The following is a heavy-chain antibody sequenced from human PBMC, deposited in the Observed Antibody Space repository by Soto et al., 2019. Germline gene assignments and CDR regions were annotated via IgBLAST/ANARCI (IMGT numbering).Heavy chain of an antibody. J-gene: IGHJ4*02. Sequence: GGSLRLSCAASGFTFTNYAMSWVRQAPGKGLEWVANISNNGDTAYYADSVKGRFTISRGNSENTLYLQINGLRADDTALYFCAKSRVFIGAIVTLLDSWGQGTQVTVSS. D-gene: IGHD3-16*02. CDR3: AKSRVFIGAIVTLLDS. V-gene: IGHV3-23*01. CDR2: ISNNGDTA. CDR1: GFTFTNYA.